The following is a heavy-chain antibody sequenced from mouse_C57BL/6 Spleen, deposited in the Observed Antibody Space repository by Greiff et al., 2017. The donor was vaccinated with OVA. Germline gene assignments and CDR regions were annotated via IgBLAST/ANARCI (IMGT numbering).Heavy chain of an antibody. Sequence: QVQLKQPGAELVRPGSSVKLSCKASGYTFTSYWMHWVKQRPIQGLEWIGNIDPSDSETHYNQKFKDKATLTVDKSSSTAYMQLSSLTSEDSAVYYCAHYSNYGGMDYWGQGTSVTVSS. V-gene: IGHV1-52*01. CDR1: GYTFTSYW. D-gene: IGHD2-5*01. J-gene: IGHJ4*01. CDR2: IDPSDSET. CDR3: AHYSNYGGMDY.